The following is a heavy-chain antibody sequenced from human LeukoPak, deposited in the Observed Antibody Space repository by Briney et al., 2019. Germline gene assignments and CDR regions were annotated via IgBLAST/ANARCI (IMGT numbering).Heavy chain of an antibody. J-gene: IGHJ4*02. Sequence: GGSLRLSCAASGFTFSSYGMSWGRQAPGKGLEWVSAISGRGGSTYYADSVKGRFTISRDNSKNTLYLQMNSLSAADTAVYYCAKEGGYYWFDYWGQGTLVTVSS. D-gene: IGHD3-22*01. CDR1: GFTFSSYG. CDR3: AKEGGYYWFDY. CDR2: ISGRGGST. V-gene: IGHV3-23*01.